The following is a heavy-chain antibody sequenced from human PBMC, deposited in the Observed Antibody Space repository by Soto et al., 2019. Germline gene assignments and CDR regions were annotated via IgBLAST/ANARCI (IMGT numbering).Heavy chain of an antibody. D-gene: IGHD4-17*01. Sequence: QVQLVQSGAEVKKPGSSVKVSCKASGGSFSSHAITWVRQAPGQGLEWMGRIIPILGITNYAQKFQDRVTITADKSTSTAYMELSSLRSEDTAMYYCSVGEDDDYHYPRDDAVDIWGQGTKVTVSS. CDR3: SVGEDDDYHYPRDDAVDI. V-gene: IGHV1-69*02. CDR1: GGSFSSHA. J-gene: IGHJ3*02. CDR2: IIPILGIT.